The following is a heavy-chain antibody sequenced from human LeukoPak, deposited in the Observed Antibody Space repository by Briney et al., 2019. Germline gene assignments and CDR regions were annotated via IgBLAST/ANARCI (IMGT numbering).Heavy chain of an antibody. CDR2: IYYSGSA. CDR3: ARRGSESYWTAALGI. V-gene: IGHV4-59*01. J-gene: IGHJ3*02. CDR1: GDSISSYY. Sequence: SETLSLTCTVSGDSISSYYWSWIRKPPGKGLEWIGSIYYSGSANYNPSLKSRVTISVDTSKNQFSLKLNSVTAADTAVYYCARRGSESYWTAALGIRGQGTMVTVSS. D-gene: IGHD3-10*01.